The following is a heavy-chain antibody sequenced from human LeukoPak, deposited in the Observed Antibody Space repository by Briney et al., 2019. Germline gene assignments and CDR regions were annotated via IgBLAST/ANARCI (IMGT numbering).Heavy chain of an antibody. CDR3: AGHPYYYDSSGYYPNGAFDI. Sequence: SETLSLTCTVSGGSISSSSYYWGWIRQPPGKGLEWIGIIYYSGSTYYNPSLKSRVTISVDTSKNQFSLKLSSVTAADTAVYYCAGHPYYYDSSGYYPNGAFDIWGQGTMVTVSS. J-gene: IGHJ3*02. V-gene: IGHV4-39*01. CDR1: GGSISSSSYY. CDR2: IYYSGST. D-gene: IGHD3-22*01.